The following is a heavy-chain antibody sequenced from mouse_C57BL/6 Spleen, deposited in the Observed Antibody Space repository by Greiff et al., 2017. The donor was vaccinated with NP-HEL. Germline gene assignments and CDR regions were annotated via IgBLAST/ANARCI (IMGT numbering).Heavy chain of an antibody. V-gene: IGHV1-53*01. J-gene: IGHJ4*01. CDR1: GYTFTSYW. CDR2: INPSNGGT. D-gene: IGHD2-4*01. Sequence: QVQLQQPGTELVKPGASVKLSCKASGYTFTSYWMHWVKQRPGQGLEWIGNINPSNGGTNYNEKFKSKATLTVDKSSSTAYMQLSSLTSEDSAVYYCARERVYYDNYYAMDYWGQGTSVTVSS. CDR3: ARERVYYDNYYAMDY.